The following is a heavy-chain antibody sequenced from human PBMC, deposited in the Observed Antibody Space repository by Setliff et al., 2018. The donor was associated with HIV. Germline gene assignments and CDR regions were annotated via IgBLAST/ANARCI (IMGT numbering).Heavy chain of an antibody. Sequence: SETLSLTCAVYGASFSGYYWSWIRQPPGKGLEWIGEIFHSGSTTYNPSLKSRVTISVDMSKNQFSLNLSSVTAADTAVYYCARLLRSGYSTTWYEGGAAWWFDPWGQGTLVTVSS. CDR2: IFHSGST. D-gene: IGHD6-13*01. CDR3: ARLLRSGYSTTWYEGGAAWWFDP. CDR1: GASFSGYY. V-gene: IGHV4-34*12. J-gene: IGHJ5*02.